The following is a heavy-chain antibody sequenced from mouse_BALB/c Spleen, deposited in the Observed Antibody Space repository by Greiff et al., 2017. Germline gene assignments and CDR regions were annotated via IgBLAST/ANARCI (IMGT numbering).Heavy chain of an antibody. CDR2: INPSTGYT. CDR3: ARRGIATGAMDY. Sequence: QVQLQQPGAELVTPGASVKMSCKASGYTFTSYWMHWVNQRPGQGLEWIGYINPSTGYTEYNQKFKDKATLTADKSSSTAYMQLSSLTSEDSAVYYCARRGIATGAMDYWGQGTSVTVSS. CDR1: GYTFTSYW. V-gene: IGHV1S26*01. J-gene: IGHJ4*01. D-gene: IGHD1-1*01.